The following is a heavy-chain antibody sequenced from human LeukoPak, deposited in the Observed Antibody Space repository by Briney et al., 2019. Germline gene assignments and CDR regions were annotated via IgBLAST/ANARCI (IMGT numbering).Heavy chain of an antibody. D-gene: IGHD3-22*01. V-gene: IGHV4-59*01. CDR1: GVPISTYY. CDR3: ATTWYYDTRGYLFDD. CDR2: VYYNGDI. J-gene: IGHJ4*02. Sequence: SETLSLTCSVSGVPISTYYWSWIRQSPGKRLEWIAYVYYNGDIMYNPSLKSRVTISLDTSKNQFSLNMASVTAADTAVYFCATTWYYDTRGYLFDDWGQGTLVTVSS.